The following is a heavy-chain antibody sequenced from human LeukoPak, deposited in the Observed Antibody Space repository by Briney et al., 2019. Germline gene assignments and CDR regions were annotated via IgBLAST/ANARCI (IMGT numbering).Heavy chain of an antibody. CDR1: GFTFSSYA. CDR2: ISGSGGST. J-gene: IGHJ2*01. D-gene: IGHD3/OR15-3a*01. V-gene: IGHV3-23*01. Sequence: LPGGSLRLSCAASGFTFSSYAMSWVRQAPGKGLEWVSAISGSGGSTYYADSVKGRFTISRDNSKNTLYLQMNSLRAEDTAVYYCAKAGGYFNFSGARRWGSFDLWGRGTLVTVSS. CDR3: AKAGGYFNFSGARRWGSFDL.